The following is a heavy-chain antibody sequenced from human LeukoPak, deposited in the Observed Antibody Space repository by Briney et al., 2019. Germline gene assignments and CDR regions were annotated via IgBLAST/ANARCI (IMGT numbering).Heavy chain of an antibody. CDR2: MYLSGTT. CDR1: GDSINSLDL. Sequence: SETLSFTCTVSGDSINSLDLWSWVRQPPGKGLEWIGEMYLSGTTHSNPSVKSRVTISIDKSKNQFFLNLSSVTAADTAVYYCAGLVGRYSSGLYYYYFDYWGQGTLVTVSS. V-gene: IGHV4-4*02. CDR3: AGLVGRYSSGLYYYYFDY. J-gene: IGHJ4*02. D-gene: IGHD3-22*01.